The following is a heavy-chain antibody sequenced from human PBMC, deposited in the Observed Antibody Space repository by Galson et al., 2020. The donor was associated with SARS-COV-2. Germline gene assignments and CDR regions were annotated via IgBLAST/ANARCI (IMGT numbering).Heavy chain of an antibody. CDR2: IHYSGRRY. V-gene: IGHV4-39*07. Sequence: SETLSLTCTVSGDSISSGSFFWGWIRQPPGKGLEWIGNIHYSGRRYYYNPSLGSRVTTSIDTTTNQFSLKLSSVTAADTAVYYCARDGYSTTWSLDYWGQGALVTVSS. CDR1: GDSISSGSFF. CDR3: ARDGYSTTWSLDY. J-gene: IGHJ4*02. D-gene: IGHD6-13*01.